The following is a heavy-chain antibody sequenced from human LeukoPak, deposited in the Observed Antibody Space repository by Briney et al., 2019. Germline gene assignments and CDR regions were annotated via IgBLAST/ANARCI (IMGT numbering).Heavy chain of an antibody. V-gene: IGHV3-74*01. Sequence: GGSLRLSCAASGFTLSSYCMHWVRQAPGKGLVWVSRIKSDGRTNYADSVKGRFTISRDNAKNAVSLQMNSLSAEDTGVYYCARAPSEIGGYYPEYFRHWGQGTLVIVSS. CDR1: GFTLSSYC. CDR2: IKSDGRT. J-gene: IGHJ1*01. D-gene: IGHD3-22*01. CDR3: ARAPSEIGGYYPEYFRH.